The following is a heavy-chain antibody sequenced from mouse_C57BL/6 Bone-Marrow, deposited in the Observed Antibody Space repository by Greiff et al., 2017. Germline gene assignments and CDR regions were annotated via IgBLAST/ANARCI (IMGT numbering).Heavy chain of an antibody. J-gene: IGHJ3*01. V-gene: IGHV1-37*01. CDR2: INPYNGAA. Sequence: VQLQQSGPELVKPGASVKISCKASGYSFTGYFMNWVKQSPGKSLEWIGSINPYNGAAFYNQKFKGKATLTVDKSSSSAHMELLSRTAEDFAVYYCASILWFAYGGQGTLVTVSA. CDR1: GYSFTGYF. CDR3: ASILWFAY.